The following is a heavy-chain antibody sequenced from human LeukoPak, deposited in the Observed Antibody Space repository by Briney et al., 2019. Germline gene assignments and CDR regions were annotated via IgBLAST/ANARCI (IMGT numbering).Heavy chain of an antibody. V-gene: IGHV4-61*02. CDR1: GGSISSGGYY. J-gene: IGHJ6*03. CDR2: IYTSGST. Sequence: SETLSLTCTVSGGSISSGGYYWSWIRQPAGKGLEWIGRIYTSGSTNYNPSLKSRVTISVDTSKNQFSLRLSSVTAADTAVYYCAREEYSSSSEAYHYYYYMDVWGKGTTVTISS. D-gene: IGHD6-13*01. CDR3: AREEYSSSSEAYHYYYYMDV.